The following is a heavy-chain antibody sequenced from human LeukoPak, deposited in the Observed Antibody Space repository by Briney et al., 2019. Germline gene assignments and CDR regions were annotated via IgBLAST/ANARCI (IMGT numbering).Heavy chain of an antibody. V-gene: IGHV4-59*08. Sequence: KPSETLSLTCTVSGGSISSYYWSWIRQPPGKGLEWIGYIYYSGSTNYNPSLKSRVTISVDTSKNQFSLKLSSVTAADTAVYYCARGSHVLLFDYWGQGTLVTVSS. J-gene: IGHJ4*02. CDR3: ARGSHVLLFDY. D-gene: IGHD2-21*02. CDR1: GGSISSYY. CDR2: IYYSGST.